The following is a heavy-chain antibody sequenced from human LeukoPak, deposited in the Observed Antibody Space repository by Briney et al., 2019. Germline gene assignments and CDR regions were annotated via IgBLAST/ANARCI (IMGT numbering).Heavy chain of an antibody. CDR3: ARDGQQLGLDY. CDR1: GFTFSSYS. J-gene: IGHJ4*02. V-gene: IGHV3-21*01. CDR2: ISSSSSYI. Sequence: GGSLRLSCAASGFTFSSYSMNWVRQAPGKGLEWVSSISSSSSYIYYANSVKGRFTISRDNAKNSLYLQMNSLRAEDTAVYYCARDGQQLGLDYWGQGTLVTVSS. D-gene: IGHD6-13*01.